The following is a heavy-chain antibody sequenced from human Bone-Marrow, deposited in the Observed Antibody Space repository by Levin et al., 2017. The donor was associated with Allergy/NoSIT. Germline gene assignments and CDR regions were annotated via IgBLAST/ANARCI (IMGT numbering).Heavy chain of an antibody. CDR3: ALGRVWFGELNF. J-gene: IGHJ4*02. V-gene: IGHV1-18*01. CDR1: GYTFTSYG. D-gene: IGHD3-10*01. Sequence: AASVKVSCKGSGYTFTSYGIQWVRQAPGQGLERMGWISARNGNTNYVQKFQGRFIMTTDTSTSTAYMELKSLRSDDTAIYYCALGRVWFGELNFWGQGTLITVSS. CDR2: ISARNGNT.